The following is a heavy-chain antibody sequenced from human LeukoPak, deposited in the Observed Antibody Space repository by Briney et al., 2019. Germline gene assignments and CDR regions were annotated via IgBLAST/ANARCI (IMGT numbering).Heavy chain of an antibody. CDR2: IKKDGSEE. V-gene: IGHV3-7*01. Sequence: GGSLRLSCAASGLTLNSYLMSWVRQAPGRGQEWVANIKKDGSEESYLDSVKGRFTVSRDNAKNSLFLQMNSLRGEDTAVYYCARSNPNRNALDLWGQGTMVTISS. J-gene: IGHJ3*01. D-gene: IGHD1-14*01. CDR3: ARSNPNRNALDL. CDR1: GLTLNSYL.